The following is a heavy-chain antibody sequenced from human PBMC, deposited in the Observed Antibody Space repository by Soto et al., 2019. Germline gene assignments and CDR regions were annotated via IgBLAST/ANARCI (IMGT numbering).Heavy chain of an antibody. V-gene: IGHV4-31*03. CDR2: IYYAGST. CDR1: GGSISRSVYY. D-gene: IGHD1-1*01. CDR3: ARRLTTFYSFDS. J-gene: IGHJ4*02. Sequence: QVQLQESGPGLVKSSQTLSLTCSVSGGSISRSVYYWTWLRQHPGKGLEWIGQIYYAGSTYSNPSLKSRLSTSLDTSKNQFTLKVSSVTAADTAVYYCARRLTTFYSFDSWGQGTLVSVSS.